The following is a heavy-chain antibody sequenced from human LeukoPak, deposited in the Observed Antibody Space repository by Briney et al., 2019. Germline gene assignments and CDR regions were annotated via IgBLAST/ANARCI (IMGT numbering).Heavy chain of an antibody. D-gene: IGHD3-10*01. CDR1: GGSISRSSYY. CDR3: ARVNKSYHYYGSGSYYYMDV. V-gene: IGHV4-39*07. J-gene: IGHJ6*03. Sequence: SETLSLTCTVSGGSISRSSYYWGWIRQPPGKGLEWIGSIYYSGSTYYNPSLKSRVTISVDTSKNQFSLKLSSVTAADTAVYYCARVNKSYHYYGSGSYYYMDVWGKGTTVTISS. CDR2: IYYSGST.